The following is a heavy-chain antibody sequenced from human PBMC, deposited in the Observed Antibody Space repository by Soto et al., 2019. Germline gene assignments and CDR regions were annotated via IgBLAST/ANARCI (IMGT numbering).Heavy chain of an antibody. CDR2: IIPIFGTA. CDR1: GGTFSSYA. CDR3: AREPANDYDFWSGNLGFFDY. D-gene: IGHD3-3*01. Sequence: SVKVCFKASGGTFSSYAISWVRQAPGQGLEWMGGIIPIFGTANYAPKFQGRVTITADKSTSKAYMELSSPRSEDTAVYYCAREPANDYDFWSGNLGFFDYWGQGTLVTVSS. J-gene: IGHJ4*02. V-gene: IGHV1-69*06.